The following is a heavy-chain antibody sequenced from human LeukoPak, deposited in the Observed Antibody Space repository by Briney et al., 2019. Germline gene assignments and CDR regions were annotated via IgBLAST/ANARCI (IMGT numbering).Heavy chain of an antibody. V-gene: IGHV4-34*01. CDR1: GGSFSGYY. J-gene: IGHJ4*02. Sequence: SETLSLTCAVSGGSFSGYYWSWMRQPPGKGLEWIGEINHSGSLNYNASLKSRVSISADTSKNQFSLKLTSVTASDTAAYYCARESGGTGHWGQGTLVTVSS. CDR2: INHSGSL. D-gene: IGHD3/OR15-3a*01. CDR3: ARESGGTGH.